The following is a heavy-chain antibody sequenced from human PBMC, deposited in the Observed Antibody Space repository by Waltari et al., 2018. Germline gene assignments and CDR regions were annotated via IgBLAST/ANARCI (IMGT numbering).Heavy chain of an antibody. J-gene: IGHJ4*02. CDR1: GSTFCSYR. Sequence: EVQLVESGGGLVQPGGSLRLSCAASGSTFCSYRMSWVRKAPGKGLEWVANIKQDGSEKYYVDSVKGRFTISRDNAKNSLYLQMNSLRAEDTAVYYCARSRAMVLGFDYWGQGTLVTVSS. D-gene: IGHD3-10*01. CDR2: IKQDGSEK. CDR3: ARSRAMVLGFDY. V-gene: IGHV3-7*01.